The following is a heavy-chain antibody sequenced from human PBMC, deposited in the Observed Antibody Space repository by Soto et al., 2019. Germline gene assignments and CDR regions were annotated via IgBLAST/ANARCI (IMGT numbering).Heavy chain of an antibody. CDR3: ASWYYDTTGHDAFDI. Sequence: GASVKVSCKASGYTFTDYYIHWVRQAPGQGLEWMGWINPKSGDTSYAQKFQGRVTMARDTSITTAYMDLSGLRSDDTAVYYCASWYYDTTGHDAFDIWGQGTMVTVSS. V-gene: IGHV1-2*02. J-gene: IGHJ3*02. D-gene: IGHD3-22*01. CDR1: GYTFTDYY. CDR2: INPKSGDT.